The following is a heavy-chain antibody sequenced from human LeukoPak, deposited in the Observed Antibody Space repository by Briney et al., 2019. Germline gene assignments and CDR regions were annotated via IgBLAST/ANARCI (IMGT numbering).Heavy chain of an antibody. CDR3: ARDTGEVGYFDY. V-gene: IGHV4-59*01. J-gene: IGHJ4*02. CDR2: IYYSGST. D-gene: IGHD3-16*01. Sequence: SETLSLTCTVSGGSISSYYWSWIRQPPGKGLEWIGYIYYSGSTNYNPSLKSRVTISVDTSKNQFSLKLGSVTAADTAVYYCARDTGEVGYFDYWGQGTLVTVSS. CDR1: GGSISSYY.